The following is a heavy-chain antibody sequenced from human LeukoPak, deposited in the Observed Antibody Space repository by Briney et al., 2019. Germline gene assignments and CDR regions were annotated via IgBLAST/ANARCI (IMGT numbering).Heavy chain of an antibody. CDR3: ARVGVVVVPAAAWFDP. CDR2: IYYSGST. Sequence: SETLSLTCTVSSGSISSGDYYWSWIRQPPGKGLEWIGYIYYSGSTYYNPSLKSRVTISVDTSKSQFSLKLSSVTAADTAVYYCARVGVVVVPAAAWFDPWGQGTLVTVSS. V-gene: IGHV4-30-4*01. D-gene: IGHD2-2*01. J-gene: IGHJ5*02. CDR1: SGSISSGDYY.